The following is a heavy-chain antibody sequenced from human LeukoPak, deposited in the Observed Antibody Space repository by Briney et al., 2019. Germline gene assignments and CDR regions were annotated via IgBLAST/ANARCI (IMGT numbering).Heavy chain of an antibody. J-gene: IGHJ4*02. CDR1: GGSFSGYY. CDR3: ARAAVGLSCESGGAVDY. D-gene: IGHD2-15*01. V-gene: IGHV4-34*01. Sequence: NPSETLSLTCAVYGGSFSGYYWSWVRQPPGKGLEWIGEISHSGSTNYNPSLKSPVTISVDTSKNQCSLKLRSVTAADTADYYCARAAVGLSCESGGAVDYWGERTLVTVSS. CDR2: ISHSGST.